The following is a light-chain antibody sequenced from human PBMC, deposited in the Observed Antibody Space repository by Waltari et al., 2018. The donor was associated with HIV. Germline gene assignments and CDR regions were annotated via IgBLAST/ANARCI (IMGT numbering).Light chain of an antibody. CDR2: SAS. Sequence: DIQMTQFPPSVSASIGDRVNISCRASQNISRWLAWYQQKPGKAPKLLIYSASTLQSEVPSRFSGSVSGTDFVLSISSLQPEDFAIYFCQQANSFPLTFGGGTTVEI. J-gene: IGKJ4*01. V-gene: IGKV1-12*01. CDR3: QQANSFPLT. CDR1: QNISRW.